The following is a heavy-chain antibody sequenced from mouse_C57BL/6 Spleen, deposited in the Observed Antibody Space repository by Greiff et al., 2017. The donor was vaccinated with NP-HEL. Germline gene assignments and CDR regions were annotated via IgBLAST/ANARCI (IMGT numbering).Heavy chain of an antibody. J-gene: IGHJ4*01. V-gene: IGHV5-16*01. CDR1: GFTFSDYY. D-gene: IGHD3-3*01. Sequence: ESEGGLVQPGSSMKLSCTASGFTFSDYYMAWVRQVPEKGLEWVANINYDGSSTYYLDSLKSRFIISRDNAKNILYLQMSSLKSEDTATYYCARRGTGYYAMDYWGQGTSVTVSS. CDR3: ARRGTGYYAMDY. CDR2: INYDGSST.